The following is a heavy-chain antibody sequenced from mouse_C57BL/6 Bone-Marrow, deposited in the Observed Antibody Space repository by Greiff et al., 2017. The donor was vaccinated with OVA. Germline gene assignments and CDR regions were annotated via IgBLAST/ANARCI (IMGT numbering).Heavy chain of an antibody. V-gene: IGHV6-3*01. CDR1: GFTFSNYW. Sequence: EVKVEESGGGLVQPGGSMKLSCVASGFTFSNYWMNWVRQSPEKGLEWVAQIRLKSDNYATHYAESVKGRFTISRDDSKSSVYLHMNNLRSEDTGIYYCIGTGTFAYWGQGTLVTVSA. CDR2: IRLKSDNYAT. J-gene: IGHJ3*01. CDR3: IGTGTFAY. D-gene: IGHD4-1*01.